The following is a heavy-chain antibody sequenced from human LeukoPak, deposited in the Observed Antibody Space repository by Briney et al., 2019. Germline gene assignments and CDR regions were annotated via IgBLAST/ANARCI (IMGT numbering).Heavy chain of an antibody. J-gene: IGHJ4*02. D-gene: IGHD6-13*01. CDR2: IYYTGNT. CDR3: ARVGQLAFDY. Sequence: SETLSLTCTVSGDSISTSKSYWGWIRQPPLKGLEWIGSIYYTGNTYYNASLKSQVTISVDTSKNQFSLSLTSVTAADTAVYYCARVGQLAFDYWGQGTLVTVSS. V-gene: IGHV4-39*07. CDR1: GDSISTSKSY.